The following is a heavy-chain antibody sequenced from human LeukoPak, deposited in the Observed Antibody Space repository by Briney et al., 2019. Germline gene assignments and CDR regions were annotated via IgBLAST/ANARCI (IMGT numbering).Heavy chain of an antibody. CDR1: GFTFSSYW. Sequence: PGGSLRLSCAASGFTFSSYWMHWVRQAPGKGLVWVSRISTDGSSTSYADFVKGRFTISRDNAKNTLFLQMNSLRAEDTAVYYCAKDQDYGDYVGFFDYWGQGTLVTVSS. J-gene: IGHJ4*02. D-gene: IGHD4-17*01. V-gene: IGHV3-74*01. CDR3: AKDQDYGDYVGFFDY. CDR2: ISTDGSST.